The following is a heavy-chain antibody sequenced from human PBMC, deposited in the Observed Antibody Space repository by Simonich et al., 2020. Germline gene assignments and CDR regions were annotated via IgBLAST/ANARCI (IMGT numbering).Heavy chain of an antibody. CDR3: ARHAGFAFDI. CDR1: GGSISSSSYY. J-gene: IGHJ3*02. V-gene: IGHV4-39*01. D-gene: IGHD6-13*01. CDR2: IYYSGST. Sequence: QLQLQESGPGLVKPSETLSLTCTVSGGSISSSSYYWGWIRQPPGKGLECIGSIYYSGSTYYTPSLKIRVTISVDTSKNQFSLKRSSVTAADTAVYYCARHAGFAFDIWGQGTMVTVSS.